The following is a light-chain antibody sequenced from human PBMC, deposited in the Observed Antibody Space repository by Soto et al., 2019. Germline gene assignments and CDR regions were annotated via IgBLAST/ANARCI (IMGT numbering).Light chain of an antibody. CDR1: NSDVGGYDY. V-gene: IGLV2-14*01. CDR2: HVT. J-gene: IGLJ3*02. Sequence: QSALTQPASVSGSPGQSITISCTGSNSDVGGYDYVSWYQQHPGKVPKLLIYHVTNRPSGASDRFSGSKSGNTASLTISGLQPEDEADYYCSSFTSGHTGVFGGGTKLTVL. CDR3: SSFTSGHTGV.